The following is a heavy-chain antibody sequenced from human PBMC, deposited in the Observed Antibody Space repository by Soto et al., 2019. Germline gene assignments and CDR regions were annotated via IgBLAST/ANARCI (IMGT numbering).Heavy chain of an antibody. Sequence: GGSLRLSCEASGFSFSSFAMSWVRQAPGKGLEWVSAIAGIGLNTYYADSVRGRFTISRENSKSTLFLEMSSLRVEDTAVYYCVKDARIYFDGAGSHGAFDSWGQGSLVTVSS. V-gene: IGHV3-23*01. J-gene: IGHJ4*02. CDR1: GFSFSSFA. D-gene: IGHD3-22*01. CDR2: IAGIGLNT. CDR3: VKDARIYFDGAGSHGAFDS.